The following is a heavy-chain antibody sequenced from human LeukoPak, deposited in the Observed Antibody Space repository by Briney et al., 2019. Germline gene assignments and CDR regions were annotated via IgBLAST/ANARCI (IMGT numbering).Heavy chain of an antibody. D-gene: IGHD1-1*01. CDR3: ARGETILNWFDP. CDR2: MNPSSGNT. V-gene: IGHV1-8*01. Sequence: ASVKVSCKASGYTFTSYDINWVRQATGQGLEWMGWMNPSSGNTGYAQKFQDIVTITTDESTNTVYMELSSLRSEDTAVYYCARGETILNWFDPWGQGTLVTVSS. CDR1: GYTFTSYD. J-gene: IGHJ5*02.